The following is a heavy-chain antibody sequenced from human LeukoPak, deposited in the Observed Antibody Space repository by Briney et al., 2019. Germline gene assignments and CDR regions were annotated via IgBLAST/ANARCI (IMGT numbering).Heavy chain of an antibody. CDR2: IIPILGIA. J-gene: IGHJ4*02. CDR3: ARGTKSGYYTGYFDY. CDR1: GGTFSSYA. Sequence: SVKVSCKASGGTFSSYAISWVRQAPGQGLEWMGRIIPILGIANYAQRFQGRVTITADKSTSTAYMELSSLRSEDTAVYYCARGTKSGYYTGYFDYWGQGTLVTVSS. V-gene: IGHV1-69*04. D-gene: IGHD3-3*01.